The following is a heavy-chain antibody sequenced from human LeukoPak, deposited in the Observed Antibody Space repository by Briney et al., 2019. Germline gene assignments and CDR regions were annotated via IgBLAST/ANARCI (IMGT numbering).Heavy chain of an antibody. D-gene: IGHD3-10*01. CDR3: ARVPREDNYYGSGLYMDV. CDR2: ISTSGST. CDR1: GDSISSSSYY. J-gene: IGHJ6*03. V-gene: IGHV4-61*02. Sequence: SQTLSLTCTVSGDSISSSSYYWSWIRQPAGKGLEWIGRISTSGSTNYNPSLKSRVTISVDTSKNQFSLKLSSVTAADTAVYYCARVPREDNYYGSGLYMDVWGKGTTVTISS.